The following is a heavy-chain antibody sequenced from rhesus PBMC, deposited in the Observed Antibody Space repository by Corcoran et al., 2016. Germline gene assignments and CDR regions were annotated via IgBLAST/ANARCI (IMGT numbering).Heavy chain of an antibody. CDR1: CGSFSSDW. CDR3: ARWRSSRIDY. J-gene: IGHJ4*01. CDR2: ISDNSGSA. V-gene: IGHV4-80*01. Sequence: QVQLQQSGPGLVKPSETLSLTCAVSCGSFSSDWRTWVRQSPLKGLEWLGEISDNSGSANYNPSLKSRVTFSKDASKNQFYMELTSVTAADTAVYYCARWRSSRIDYWGQGVLVTVSS.